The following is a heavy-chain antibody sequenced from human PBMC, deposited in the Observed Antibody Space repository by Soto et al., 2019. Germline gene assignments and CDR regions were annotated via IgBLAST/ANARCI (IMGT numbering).Heavy chain of an antibody. J-gene: IGHJ4*02. CDR2: ICGSGGST. D-gene: IGHD6-19*01. CDR3: AKYGRPVSSNYFFACVDY. CDR1: GFTFSSYA. V-gene: IGHV3-23*01. Sequence: EVQLLESGGGLVQPGGSLRLSCAASGFTFSSYAMSWVRQSPGKGLEWVSTICGSGGSTYYADSVKGRFTISRDNSKSTLYLQMTSLRAEDTAVYDCAKYGRPVSSNYFFACVDYWGQGTLVTVSS.